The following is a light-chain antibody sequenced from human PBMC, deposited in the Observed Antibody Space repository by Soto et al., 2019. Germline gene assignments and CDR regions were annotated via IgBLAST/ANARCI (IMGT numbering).Light chain of an antibody. CDR2: QVS. J-gene: IGLJ2*01. V-gene: IGLV2-8*01. CDR1: SSDVGGYNF. CDR3: SSYAGSGIVV. Sequence: QSALTQPPSASGSPGQSVTISCTGTSSDVGGYNFVSWYQQHPGKAPKLMIYQVSDRPPGVPDRFSGSKSGNTAYLAVSGLQADDEADNSCSSYAGSGIVVFGGGTKLTVL.